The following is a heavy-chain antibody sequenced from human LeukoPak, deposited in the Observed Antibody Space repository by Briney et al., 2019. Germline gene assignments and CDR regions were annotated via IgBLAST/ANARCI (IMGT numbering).Heavy chain of an antibody. J-gene: IGHJ4*02. D-gene: IGHD6-13*01. CDR3: ASNYSSSWYYFDY. Sequence: PSETLSFTCTVSGGSISSSSYYWGWIRQPPGKGLEWIGSIYYSGSTYYNPSLKSRVTISVDTSKNQFSLKLSSVTAADTAVYYCASNYSSSWYYFDYWGQGTLVTVSS. V-gene: IGHV4-39*01. CDR1: GGSISSSSYY. CDR2: IYYSGST.